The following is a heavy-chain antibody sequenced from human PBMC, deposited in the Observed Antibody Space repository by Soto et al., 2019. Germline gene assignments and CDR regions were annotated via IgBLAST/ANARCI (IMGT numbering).Heavy chain of an antibody. V-gene: IGHV4-34*01. CDR1: GGSFSGYH. CDR2: INHSGST. CDR3: AREVESLRRYYYYYMDV. Sequence: PSENLSLTCAVSGGSFSGYHWSWVRQPPGKGLEWIVEINHSGSTNYNPSLKSRVTISVDTSKNQFSLKLSSVTAADTAVYYCAREVESLRRYYYYYMDVWGKGTTVTVSS. J-gene: IGHJ6*03.